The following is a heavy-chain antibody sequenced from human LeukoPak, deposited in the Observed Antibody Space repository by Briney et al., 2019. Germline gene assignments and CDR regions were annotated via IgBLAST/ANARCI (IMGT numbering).Heavy chain of an antibody. CDR3: ARDSTEGVWSGYYLA. CDR2: ISGSGGST. CDR1: GFTFSSYA. Sequence: GGSLRLSCAASGFTFSSYAMSWVRQAPGKGLEWVSTISGSGGSTYYADSVKGRFTISRDNSKNTLYLQMNSLRAEDTAVYYCARDSTEGVWSGYYLAWGQGTMVTVSS. J-gene: IGHJ3*01. V-gene: IGHV3-23*01. D-gene: IGHD3-3*01.